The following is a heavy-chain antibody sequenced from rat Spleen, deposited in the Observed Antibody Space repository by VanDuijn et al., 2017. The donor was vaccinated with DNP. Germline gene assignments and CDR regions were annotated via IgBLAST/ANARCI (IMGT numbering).Heavy chain of an antibody. D-gene: IGHD5-1*01. J-gene: IGHJ2*01. V-gene: IGHV2-77*01. Sequence: QVQMKETGPGLVQTTQTLSVTCTVSGFSLTNYGVHWVRQAPGKGLEWMGIIWGDGSTDYNSALKSRLSISRDTSKSQVFLTMNSLQTEDTATYYCARDPNWGDYWGQGVMVTVSS. CDR3: ARDPNWGDY. CDR2: IWGDGST. CDR1: GFSLTNYG.